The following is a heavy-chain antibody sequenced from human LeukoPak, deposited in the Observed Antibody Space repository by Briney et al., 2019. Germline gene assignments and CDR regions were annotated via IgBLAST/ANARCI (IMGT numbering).Heavy chain of an antibody. Sequence: GESLKISCKGSGYSFTSYWISWVRQMPGKGLEWMGRIDPSDSYTNYSPSFQGHVTISADKSISTAYLQWSSLKASDTAMYYCTTLIVADHGDAFDIRGQGTMVTVSS. J-gene: IGHJ3*02. CDR3: TTLIVADHGDAFDI. D-gene: IGHD3-22*01. CDR1: GYSFTSYW. V-gene: IGHV5-10-1*01. CDR2: IDPSDSYT.